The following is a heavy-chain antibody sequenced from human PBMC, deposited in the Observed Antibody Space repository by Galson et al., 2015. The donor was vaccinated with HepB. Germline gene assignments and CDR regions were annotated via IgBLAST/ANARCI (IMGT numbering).Heavy chain of an antibody. CDR1: GFTVSIYY. J-gene: IGHJ5*02. D-gene: IGHD1-14*01. Sequence: SCATSGFTVSIYYMSWVRQAPGQGLEWMGRIIPILGIANYAQKFQGRVTITADKSTSTAYMEPSSLRSEDTAVYYCARENLGNWFDPWGQGTLVTVSS. CDR2: IIPILGIA. CDR3: ARENLGNWFDP. V-gene: IGHV1-69*04.